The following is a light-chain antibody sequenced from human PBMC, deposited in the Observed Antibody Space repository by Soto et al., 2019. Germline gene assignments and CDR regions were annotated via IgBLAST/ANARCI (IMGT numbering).Light chain of an antibody. CDR2: DVS. CDR1: SSDVGGYNY. V-gene: IGLV2-14*01. J-gene: IGLJ3*02. Sequence: QSVLTQSASVSGYPGQSITISCTGTSSDVGGYNYVSWYQQHPGKAPKLIIYDVSNRPSGVSTRFSGSKSGNTASLTISGLQAEDEADYSCSSYTSTNSWVFGGWTKLTVL. CDR3: SSYTSTNSWV.